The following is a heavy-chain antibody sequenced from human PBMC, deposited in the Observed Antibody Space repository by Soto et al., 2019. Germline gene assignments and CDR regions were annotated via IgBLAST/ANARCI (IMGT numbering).Heavy chain of an antibody. V-gene: IGHV1-8*01. D-gene: IGHD3-10*01. Sequence: ASVKVSCKASGYTFTSYGINWVRQATGQGLEWMGWMNPNSGNTGYAQKFQGRVTMTRNTSISTAYMELSSLRSEDTAVYYCARRLWFGELYEDGMDVWGQGTTVTVSS. CDR3: ARRLWFGELYEDGMDV. CDR2: MNPNSGNT. J-gene: IGHJ6*02. CDR1: GYTFTSYG.